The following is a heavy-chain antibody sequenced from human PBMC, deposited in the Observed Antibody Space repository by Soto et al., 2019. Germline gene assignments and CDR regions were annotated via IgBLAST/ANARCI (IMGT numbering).Heavy chain of an antibody. J-gene: IGHJ4*02. Sequence: GGSLRLSCAASGFTVSSNYMSWVRQAPGKGLEWVSVIYSGGSTYYADSVKGRFTISRDNSKNTLYLQMNSLRAEDTAVYYCARGSCSGGSCYLDYWGQGTLVTVSS. D-gene: IGHD2-15*01. V-gene: IGHV3-66*01. CDR2: IYSGGST. CDR3: ARGSCSGGSCYLDY. CDR1: GFTVSSNY.